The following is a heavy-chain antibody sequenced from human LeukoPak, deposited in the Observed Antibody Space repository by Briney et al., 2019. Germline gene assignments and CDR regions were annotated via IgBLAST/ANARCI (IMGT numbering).Heavy chain of an antibody. CDR1: GYTFTSYD. V-gene: IGHV1-2*04. CDR3: ARAYDGHGEDAFDI. CDR2: INPNSGGT. D-gene: IGHD3-22*01. Sequence: ASVKVSCKASGYTFTSYDINWVRQATGQGLEWMGWINPNSGGTNYAQKFQGWVTMTRDTSISTAYMELSRLRSDDTAVYYCARAYDGHGEDAFDIWGQGTMVTVSS. J-gene: IGHJ3*02.